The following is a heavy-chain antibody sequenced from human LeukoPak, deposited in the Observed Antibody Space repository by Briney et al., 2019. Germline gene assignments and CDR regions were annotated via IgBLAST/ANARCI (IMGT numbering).Heavy chain of an antibody. D-gene: IGHD6-19*01. CDR3: ARDLRLAVSGTSGFDI. V-gene: IGHV1-2*02. J-gene: IGHJ3*02. CDR2: INPNSGGT. CDR1: GYTFTGYY. Sequence: ASVKVSCKASGYTFTGYYMHWVRQAPGQGLEWMGWINPNSGGTNYAQKFQGRVTMTGDTSIRTAYMELSSLRSDDTAVYYCARDLRLAVSGTSGFDIWGQGTVVTVSS.